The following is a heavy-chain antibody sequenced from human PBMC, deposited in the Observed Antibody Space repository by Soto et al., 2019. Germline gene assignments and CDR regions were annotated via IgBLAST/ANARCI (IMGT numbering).Heavy chain of an antibody. CDR2: VYHTGDT. Sequence: SEALSLTCGVSGGTVASSHWWSWVRQSPGRGLEWIGNVYHTGDTNFNPSLQSRVTFSVDKSNNQFSLKLTSVTAADTAVYFCAREIVTAGGNNYFDSWGPGTLVTVSS. CDR3: AREIVTAGGNNYFDS. V-gene: IGHV4-4*02. J-gene: IGHJ5*01. D-gene: IGHD2-21*02. CDR1: GGTVASSHW.